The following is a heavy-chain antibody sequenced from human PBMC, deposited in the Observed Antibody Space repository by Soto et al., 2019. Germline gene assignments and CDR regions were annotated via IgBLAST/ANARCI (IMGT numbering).Heavy chain of an antibody. CDR3: AREYYDDSSGYYYFDY. CDR2: IIPIFGTA. V-gene: IGHV1-69*06. J-gene: IGHJ4*02. D-gene: IGHD3-22*01. Sequence: SVKVSCKASGGTFSSYAISWVRQAPGQGLEWMGGIIPIFGTANYAQKFQGRVTITADKSTSTAYMELSSLRSEDTAVYYCAREYYDDSSGYYYFDYWGQGTLVTVSS. CDR1: GGTFSSYA.